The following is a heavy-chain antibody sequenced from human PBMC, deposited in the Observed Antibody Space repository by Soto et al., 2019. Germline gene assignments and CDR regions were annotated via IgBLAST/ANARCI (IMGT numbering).Heavy chain of an antibody. CDR2: ISYDGSNK. J-gene: IGHJ4*02. Sequence: SCKASGYTFTSYAMHWVRQAPGKGLEWVAVISYDGSNKYYADSVKGRFTISRDNSKNTLYLQMNSLRAEDTAVYYCARGYEWSPDYWGQGTLVTVSS. D-gene: IGHD3-3*01. CDR1: GYTFTSYA. CDR3: ARGYEWSPDY. V-gene: IGHV3-30-3*01.